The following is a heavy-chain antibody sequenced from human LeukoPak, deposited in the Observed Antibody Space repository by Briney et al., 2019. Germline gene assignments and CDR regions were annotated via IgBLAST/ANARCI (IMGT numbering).Heavy chain of an antibody. CDR2: ISAYNGNT. CDR3: ASPSHCSSTSCLEFDY. V-gene: IGHV1-18*01. J-gene: IGHJ4*02. CDR1: GYTFTSYG. Sequence: AAAKVSCKTSGYTFTSYGISWGRQAPGQGLEGRGGISAYNGNTNYAQKLQGRVTMTTDTSTSTAYMDLRSLRSDDTAVYYCASPSHCSSTSCLEFDYWGQGTLVTVSS. D-gene: IGHD2-2*01.